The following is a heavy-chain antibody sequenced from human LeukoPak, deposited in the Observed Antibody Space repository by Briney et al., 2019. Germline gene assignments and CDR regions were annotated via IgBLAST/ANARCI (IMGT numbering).Heavy chain of an antibody. CDR2: MNPNSGNT. CDR3: ASHDPNWSGYSFDY. Sequence: ASVKVSCKASGDTFTSYYMHWVRQATGQGLEWMGWMNPNSGNTGYAQKFQGRVTMTRNTSISTAYMELSSLRSEDTAVYYCASHDPNWSGYSFDYWGQGTLVTVSS. J-gene: IGHJ4*02. D-gene: IGHD3-3*01. V-gene: IGHV1-8*02. CDR1: GDTFTSYY.